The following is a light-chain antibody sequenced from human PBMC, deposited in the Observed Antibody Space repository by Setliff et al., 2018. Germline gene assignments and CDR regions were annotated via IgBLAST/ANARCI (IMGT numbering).Light chain of an antibody. J-gene: IGLJ1*01. CDR2: EVN. Sequence: SALTQPPSASGSPGQSVTVSCTGTSSDVGNYDFVSWYQQRPGKAPKLLIYEVNKRPSGVPDRFSGSKSGNTASLTVSGLQADDEADYYCSSYAGSNTPYVFGTGTKVTVL. CDR1: SSDVGNYDF. CDR3: SSYAGSNTPYV. V-gene: IGLV2-8*01.